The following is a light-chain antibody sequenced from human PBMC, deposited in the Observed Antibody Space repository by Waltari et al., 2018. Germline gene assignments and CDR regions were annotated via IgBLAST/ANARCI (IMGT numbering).Light chain of an antibody. CDR3: QQSYSTLRT. CDR1: QSLSIY. Sequence: DIQMTQSPSPLSASVGDRVSTTCRTSQSLSIYLKWYQQKPGKSPKLLTYGASSLQSGVPSRFSGGGSGTDFTLTISSLQPEDFATYYCQQSYSTLRTFGQGTRVEIK. V-gene: IGKV1-39*01. J-gene: IGKJ1*01. CDR2: GAS.